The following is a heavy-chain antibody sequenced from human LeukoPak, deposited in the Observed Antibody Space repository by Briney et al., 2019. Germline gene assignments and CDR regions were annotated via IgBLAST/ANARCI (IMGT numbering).Heavy chain of an antibody. CDR2: IMKDGNEK. V-gene: IGHV3-7*01. CDR3: ARGHLDP. Sequence: GRSLRLSCAASGFTFSDYWMNWIRQAPGKGLEWVARIMKDGNEKYYVESIKGRFTISRDNAKNALYLQMNGLRAEDTGVYYCARGHLDPWGQGTLVTVSS. CDR1: GFTFSDYW. J-gene: IGHJ5*02.